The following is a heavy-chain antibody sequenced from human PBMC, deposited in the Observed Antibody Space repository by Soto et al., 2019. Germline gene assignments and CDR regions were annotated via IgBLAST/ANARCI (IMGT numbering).Heavy chain of an antibody. CDR2: SSPRGDTI. CDR1: GFSLANYP. J-gene: IGHJ4*02. Sequence: YLRLSCVASGFSLANYPMNWVRQTPGKGLEWISYSSPRGDTIYYADSVEGRFTISRDNARNSLSLHMSSLRGEDSALYYCAKGPHTNVGWPYYFESWGQGVPVTVSS. V-gene: IGHV3-48*01. CDR3: AKGPHTNVGWPYYFES. D-gene: IGHD6-19*01.